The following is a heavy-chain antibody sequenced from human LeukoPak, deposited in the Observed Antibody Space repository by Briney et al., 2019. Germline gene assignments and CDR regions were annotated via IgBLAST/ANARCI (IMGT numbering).Heavy chain of an antibody. D-gene: IGHD2-15*01. J-gene: IGHJ3*02. Sequence: PGGSLRLSCAASGFTFSSYSMNWVRQAPGKGLEWVSSISSSSSYIYYADSVKGRFTISRDNAKNSLYLQMNSLRAEDTAVYYCARDQGYCSGGSCYNRDAFDIWGQGTMVTVSS. V-gene: IGHV3-21*01. CDR2: ISSSSSYI. CDR3: ARDQGYCSGGSCYNRDAFDI. CDR1: GFTFSSYS.